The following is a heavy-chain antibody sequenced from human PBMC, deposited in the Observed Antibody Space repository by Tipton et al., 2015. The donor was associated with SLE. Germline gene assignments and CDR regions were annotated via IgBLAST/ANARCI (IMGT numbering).Heavy chain of an antibody. CDR3: ARGVVVVVAATYNWFDP. CDR2: ISSSSTI. V-gene: IGHV3-48*01. Sequence: GSLRLSCAASGFTFSSYSMNWVRQAPGKGLEWVSYISSSSTIYYADSVKGRFTISRDNAKNSLYLQMNSLRAEDTAVYYCARGVVVVVAATYNWFDPWGQGTLVTVSS. J-gene: IGHJ5*02. D-gene: IGHD2-15*01. CDR1: GFTFSSYS.